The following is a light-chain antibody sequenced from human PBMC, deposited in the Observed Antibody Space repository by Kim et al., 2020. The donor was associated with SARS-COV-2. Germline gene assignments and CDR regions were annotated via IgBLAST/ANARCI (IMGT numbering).Light chain of an antibody. V-gene: IGLV7-43*01. CDR2: STS. CDR3: LLHYGGVRV. J-gene: IGLJ3*02. Sequence: PGGTVTLTCASSTGAGTSGYYPNWFQQKPGQAPRALIYSTSKKHSWTPARFSGSLLGDKAALTLSGVQPEDEGDYYCLLHYGGVRVFGGGTQLTVL. CDR1: TGAGTSGYY.